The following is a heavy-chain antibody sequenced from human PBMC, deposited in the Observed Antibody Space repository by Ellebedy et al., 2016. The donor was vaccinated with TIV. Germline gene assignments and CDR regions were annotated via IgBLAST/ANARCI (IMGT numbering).Heavy chain of an antibody. CDR3: AIKKYLAAAGPSFDY. CDR2: IYFSGST. V-gene: IGHV4-61*01. D-gene: IGHD6-13*01. J-gene: IGHJ4*02. CDR1: SGPVSSGTYY. Sequence: SETLSLTCTVSSGPVSSGTYYWSWIRQPPGKGLEWIGYIYFSGSTNYNPSLKSRVTISLDTSRNQFSLQLRSVTAADTAVYYCAIKKYLAAAGPSFDYWGQGTLVTVSS.